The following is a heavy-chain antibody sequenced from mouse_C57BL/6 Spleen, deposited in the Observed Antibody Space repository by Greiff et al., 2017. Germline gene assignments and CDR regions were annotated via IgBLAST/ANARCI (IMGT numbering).Heavy chain of an antibody. CDR1: GYSITSGYD. Sequence: EVQGVESGPGMVKPSQSLSLTCTVTGYSITSGYDWHWIRHFPGNKLEWMGYISYSGSTNYNPSLKSRISITHDTSKNHFFLKLNSVTTEDTATYYCAREGDWYFDVWGTGTTVTVSS. V-gene: IGHV3-1*01. CDR2: ISYSGST. CDR3: AREGDWYFDV. J-gene: IGHJ1*03.